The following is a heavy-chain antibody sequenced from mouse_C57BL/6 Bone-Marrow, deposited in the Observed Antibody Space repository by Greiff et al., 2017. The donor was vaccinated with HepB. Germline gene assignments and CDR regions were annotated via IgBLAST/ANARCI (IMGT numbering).Heavy chain of an antibody. J-gene: IGHJ1*03. Sequence: VQQSGPGLAKPSQTLSLTCSVTGYSITSDYWNWIRKFPGNKLEYMGYISYSGSTYYNPSLKSRISITRDTSKNQYYLQLNSVTTEDTATYYCARSDPHYGNWYFDVWGTGTTVTVSS. V-gene: IGHV3-8*01. D-gene: IGHD2-1*01. CDR3: ARSDPHYGNWYFDV. CDR1: GYSITSDY. CDR2: ISYSGST.